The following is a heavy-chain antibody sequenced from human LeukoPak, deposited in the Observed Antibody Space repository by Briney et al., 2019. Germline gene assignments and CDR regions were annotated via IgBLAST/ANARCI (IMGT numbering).Heavy chain of an antibody. CDR3: ALQRTLWQQLLDY. CDR1: GFTFSSYW. D-gene: IGHD6-13*01. CDR2: IKQDGSEK. V-gene: IGHV3-7*03. J-gene: IGHJ4*02. Sequence: GGSLRLSCAASGFTFSSYWMSWVRQAPGKGLEWVANIKQDGSEKYYVDSGKGRFTISRDNAKNSLYLQMNSLRAEDTAVYYCALQRTLWQQLLDYWGQGTLVTVSS.